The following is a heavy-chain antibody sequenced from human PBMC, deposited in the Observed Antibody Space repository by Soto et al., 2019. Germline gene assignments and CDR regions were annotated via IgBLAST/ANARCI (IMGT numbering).Heavy chain of an antibody. D-gene: IGHD3-16*02. CDR2: VYYSGST. Sequence: SETLSLTCTVSGGSVSGGSYFWSWIRQPPGKGLEWIGYVYYSGSTSYTPSLRSRVTVSLDTSKNQFSLSLRSVTAADTAVYYCARVVDRIVSPLAYWGQGTLVTVSS. J-gene: IGHJ4*02. CDR1: GGSVSGGSYF. V-gene: IGHV4-61*01. CDR3: ARVVDRIVSPLAY.